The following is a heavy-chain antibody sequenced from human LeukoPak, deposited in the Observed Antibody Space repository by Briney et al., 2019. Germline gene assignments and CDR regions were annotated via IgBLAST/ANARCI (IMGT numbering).Heavy chain of an antibody. CDR1: GFTLSSYW. V-gene: IGHV3-7*01. J-gene: IGHJ3*02. D-gene: IGHD3-10*01. CDR3: ARDRIRQFPGGAFDI. CDR2: IKQDGSEK. Sequence: PGGSLRLSCAASGFTLSSYWMSWVRQAPGKGLEWVANIKQDGSEKYYVDSVKGRFTISRDNAKNSLYLQMNSLRAEDTAVYYCARDRIRQFPGGAFDIWGQGTMVTVSS.